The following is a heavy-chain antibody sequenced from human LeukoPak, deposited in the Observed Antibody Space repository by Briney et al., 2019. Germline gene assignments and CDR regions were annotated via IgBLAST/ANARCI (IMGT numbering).Heavy chain of an antibody. CDR1: GGTFSSYA. V-gene: IGHV1-69*05. Sequence: SVKVSCRASGGTFSSYAISWVRQAPGQGLEWMGRIIPIFGTANYAQKFHGRVTITTDESTSTAYMELSSLRSEDTAVYYCARVMGIAAAGTVQYYFDYWGQGTLVTVSS. D-gene: IGHD6-13*01. J-gene: IGHJ4*02. CDR3: ARVMGIAAAGTVQYYFDY. CDR2: IIPIFGTA.